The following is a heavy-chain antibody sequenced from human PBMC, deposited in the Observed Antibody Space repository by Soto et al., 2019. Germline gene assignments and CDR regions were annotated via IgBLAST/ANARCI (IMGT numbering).Heavy chain of an antibody. CDR3: ARRARPDFYYMDV. Sequence: PGGSLRLSCAASGFTLRGYAMDWVRQAPGKGLEYVSGISSNGVGTYYANSVQGRFTISRDNSKNTVYLQMGSLRPKDMAVYYCARRARPDFYYMDVWGKGTTVTVSS. D-gene: IGHD6-6*01. CDR2: ISSNGVGT. CDR1: GFTLRGYA. J-gene: IGHJ6*03. V-gene: IGHV3-64*01.